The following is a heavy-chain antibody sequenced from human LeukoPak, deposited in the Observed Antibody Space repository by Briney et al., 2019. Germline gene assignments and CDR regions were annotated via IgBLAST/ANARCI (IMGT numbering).Heavy chain of an antibody. CDR1: GFTFSNYW. J-gene: IGHJ4*02. Sequence: GGSLRLSCAASGFTFSNYWMTWVRQAPGKGLEWVANIKEDGSEKYSVDSVKGRFTISRDNAKNLLYLQMTSLRAEDTAVYYCAREGSVSSPMDWGQGTLVTVSS. V-gene: IGHV3-7*01. CDR2: IKEDGSEK. CDR3: AREGSVSSPMD. D-gene: IGHD3-10*01.